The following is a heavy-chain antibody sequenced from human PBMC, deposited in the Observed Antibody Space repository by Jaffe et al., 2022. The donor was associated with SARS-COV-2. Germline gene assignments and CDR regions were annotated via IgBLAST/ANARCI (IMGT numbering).Heavy chain of an antibody. CDR3: AKVVYVGVALGGGFDI. V-gene: IGHV3-23*01. CDR2: ISGSSGNT. J-gene: IGHJ3*02. D-gene: IGHD6-19*01. Sequence: EVQLLESGGGLVQPGGSLRVSCAASGFTFSIYAMNWVRQAPGKGLEWVSGISGSSGNTYYADSVKGRFTISRDNSKNTLYLQMNSLRVEDTAIYYCAKVVYVGVALGGGFDIWGQGTMVTVSS. CDR1: GFTFSIYA.